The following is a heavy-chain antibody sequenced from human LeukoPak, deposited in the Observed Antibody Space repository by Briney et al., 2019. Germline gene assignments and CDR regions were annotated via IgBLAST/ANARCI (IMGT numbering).Heavy chain of an antibody. CDR3: ARGVTDYADHNWLDP. D-gene: IGHD4-17*01. V-gene: IGHV3-53*01. Sequence: GGSLRLSCAASGFSVSTNFMMNWVRQAPGKGLEWVSVIYSGGSTYYADSVKGRFCISRDNSKNTLYLQMNGLRAEDTAVYYCARGVTDYADHNWLDPWGQGTLVTVSS. CDR2: IYSGGST. J-gene: IGHJ5*02. CDR1: GFSVSTNF.